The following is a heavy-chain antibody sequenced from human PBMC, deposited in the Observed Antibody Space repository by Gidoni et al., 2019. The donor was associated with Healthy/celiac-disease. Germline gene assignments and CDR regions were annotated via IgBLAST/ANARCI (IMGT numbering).Heavy chain of an antibody. CDR2: IIPIFGTA. Sequence: SCKASGGTFSSYAISWVRQAPGQGLEWMGGIIPIFGTANYAQKFQGRVTITADESTSTAYMELSSLRSEDTAVYYCAGYDSSGYYLDYWGQGTLVTVSS. V-gene: IGHV1-69*01. CDR1: GGTFSSYA. J-gene: IGHJ4*02. CDR3: AGYDSSGYYLDY. D-gene: IGHD3-22*01.